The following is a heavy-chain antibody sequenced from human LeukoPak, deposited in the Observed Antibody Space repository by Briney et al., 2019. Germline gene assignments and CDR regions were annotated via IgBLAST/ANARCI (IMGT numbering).Heavy chain of an antibody. CDR2: IYSGGST. CDR1: GFTVSSNY. J-gene: IGHJ6*03. Sequence: PGGSLRLSCAASGFTVSSNYMSWVRQAPGKGLEWVSVIYSGGSTYYADSEKGRFTISRDNSKNTLYLQMNSLRAEDTAVYYCARGHRNTMVRGVIRYYYMDVWGKGTTVTISS. CDR3: ARGHRNTMVRGVIRYYYMDV. D-gene: IGHD3-10*01. V-gene: IGHV3-66*01.